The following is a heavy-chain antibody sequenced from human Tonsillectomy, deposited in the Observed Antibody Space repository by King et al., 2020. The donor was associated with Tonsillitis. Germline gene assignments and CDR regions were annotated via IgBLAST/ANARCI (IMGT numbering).Heavy chain of an antibody. CDR3: ARRESYGDLYWYFDL. J-gene: IGHJ2*01. D-gene: IGHD4-17*01. Sequence: VQLQESGPGLVKPSETLSLTCTVSGGSISSYYWSWIRQPQGRGLDWIGFIFYRGRPNSNPSLKIRATISVDTSKNQFSLKLSSVTAADTAVYYCARRESYGDLYWYFDLWGRGTLVTVSS. V-gene: IGHV4-59*08. CDR1: GGSISSYY. CDR2: IFYRGRP.